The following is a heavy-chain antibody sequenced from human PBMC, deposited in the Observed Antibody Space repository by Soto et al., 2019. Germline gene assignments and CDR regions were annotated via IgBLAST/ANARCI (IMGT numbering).Heavy chain of an antibody. D-gene: IGHD5-12*01. V-gene: IGHV3-23*01. CDR3: AKDLVGLGGLIVATISGAFDI. J-gene: IGHJ3*02. Sequence: HPGGSLRLSCAASGFTFSSYAMSWVRQAPGKGLEWVSAISGSGGSTYYADSVKGQFTISRDNSKNTLYLQMNSLRAEDTAVYYCAKDLVGLGGLIVATISGAFDIWGQGTTVTVSS. CDR1: GFTFSSYA. CDR2: ISGSGGST.